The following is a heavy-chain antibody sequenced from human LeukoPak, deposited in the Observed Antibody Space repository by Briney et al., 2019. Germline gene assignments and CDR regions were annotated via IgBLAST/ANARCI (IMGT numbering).Heavy chain of an antibody. V-gene: IGHV4-30-2*01. Sequence: SQTLSLTCAVSGGSISSGGYSWSWIRQPPGKGLEWIGYFYHSGSTYYNPSLKSRVTISVDRSKNQFSLKLSSVTAADTAVYYCAREDSSGYAFDYWGQGTLVTVSS. CDR1: GGSISSGGYS. J-gene: IGHJ4*02. CDR2: FYHSGST. D-gene: IGHD3-22*01. CDR3: AREDSSGYAFDY.